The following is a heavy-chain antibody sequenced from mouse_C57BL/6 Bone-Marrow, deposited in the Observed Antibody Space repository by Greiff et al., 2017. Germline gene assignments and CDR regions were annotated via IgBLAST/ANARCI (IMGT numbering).Heavy chain of an antibody. V-gene: IGHV2-6-1*01. CDR3: ARHGGNYGFAY. CDR2: VWSDGCT. CDR1: GFSLTSYG. Sequence: QVQLQESGPGLVAPSQSLSITCTASGFSLTSYGVPWVRQPPGTGLEWLVVVWSDGCTTYNSALKSRLSISKDNSKSQVFLKMNKLQTDDTAMYYCARHGGNYGFAYWGQGTLVTVSA. D-gene: IGHD1-1*02. J-gene: IGHJ3*01.